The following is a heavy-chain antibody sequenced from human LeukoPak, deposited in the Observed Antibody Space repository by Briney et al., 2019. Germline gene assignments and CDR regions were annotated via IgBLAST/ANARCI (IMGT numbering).Heavy chain of an antibody. J-gene: IGHJ4*02. V-gene: IGHV4-31*03. Sequence: SQTLSLTCTVSGSSINSGGYYWSWLRQHPGEGLEWIGYINYRGSTYYNPSLKSRVTISVDTSKNQFSLKLSSGTAAYTAVYYCARDHCPSSGYYCKGYDYWGRGTLVTVSS. CDR3: ARDHCPSSGYYCKGYDY. CDR2: INYRGST. D-gene: IGHD3-22*01. CDR1: GSSINSGGYY.